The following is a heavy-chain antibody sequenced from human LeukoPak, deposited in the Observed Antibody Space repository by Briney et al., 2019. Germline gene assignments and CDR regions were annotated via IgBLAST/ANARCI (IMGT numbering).Heavy chain of an antibody. D-gene: IGHD3-22*01. CDR2: ISSNGYTK. J-gene: IGHJ4*02. CDR1: GFIFSSYE. CDR3: VSPPYYFDSGNYYGGY. V-gene: IGHV3-48*03. Sequence: GGSLRLSCVAPGFIFSSYEINWVRQAPGTGLEWVSYISSNGYTKNYADSVKGRFTVSRDNAKNSLYLQMNSLRAEDTAIYYCVSPPYYFDSGNYYGGYWGQGTLVTVSS.